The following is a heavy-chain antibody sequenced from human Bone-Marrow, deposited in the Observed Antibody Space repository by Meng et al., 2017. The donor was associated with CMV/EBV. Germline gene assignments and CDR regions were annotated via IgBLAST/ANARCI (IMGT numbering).Heavy chain of an antibody. CDR2: IYYSGST. CDR1: GGSISSSSYY. J-gene: IGHJ4*02. V-gene: IGHV4-39*01. D-gene: IGHD3-22*01. CDR3: ARGHTNYYDSSGYFDY. Sequence: SETLSLTCTVSGGSISSSSYYWGWIRQPPGKGLEWIGSIYYSGSTYYNPSLKSRVTISVDTSKNQFSLKLSSVTAADTAVYYCARGHTNYYDSSGYFDYWGQGTLVTVSS.